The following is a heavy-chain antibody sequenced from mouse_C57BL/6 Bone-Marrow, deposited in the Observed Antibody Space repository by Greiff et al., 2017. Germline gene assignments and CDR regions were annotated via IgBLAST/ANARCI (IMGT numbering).Heavy chain of an antibody. CDR3: TRVHYGSSYYAMDY. V-gene: IGHV5-9-1*02. J-gene: IGHJ4*01. D-gene: IGHD1-1*01. Sequence: EVQVVESGEGLVKPGGSLKLSCAASGFTFSSYAMSWVRQTPEKRLEWVAYISSGGDYIYYADTVKGRFTISRDNARNTLYLPMCSLKSEDTAMYYCTRVHYGSSYYAMDYWGQGTSVTVSS. CDR2: ISSGGDYI. CDR1: GFTFSSYA.